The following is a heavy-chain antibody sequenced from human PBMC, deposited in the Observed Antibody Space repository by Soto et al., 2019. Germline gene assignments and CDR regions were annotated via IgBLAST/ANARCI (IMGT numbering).Heavy chain of an antibody. D-gene: IGHD3-3*01. V-gene: IGHV3-30-3*01. Sequence: PWGSLRLSCAASGFTFSSYAMHWVRQAPGKGLEWVAVISYDGSNKYYADSVKGRFTISRDNSKNTLYLQMNSLRAEDTAVYYCARDRIPIFGVVTAKDYWGQGTLVTVSS. CDR2: ISYDGSNK. J-gene: IGHJ4*02. CDR3: ARDRIPIFGVVTAKDY. CDR1: GFTFSSYA.